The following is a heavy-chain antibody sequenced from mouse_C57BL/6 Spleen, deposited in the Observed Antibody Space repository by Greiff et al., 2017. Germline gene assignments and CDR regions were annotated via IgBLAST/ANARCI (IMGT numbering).Heavy chain of an antibody. V-gene: IGHV1-54*01. Sequence: VQLQQSGAELVRPGTSVKVSCKASGYAFTNYLIEWVKQRPGQGLEWIGVINPGSGGTNYNEKFKGKATLTADKSSSTAYMQLSSLTSEDSAVYFCAREGAITTVVATGWYFDVWGTGTTVTVSS. D-gene: IGHD1-1*01. CDR2: INPGSGGT. CDR1: GYAFTNYL. J-gene: IGHJ1*03. CDR3: AREGAITTVVATGWYFDV.